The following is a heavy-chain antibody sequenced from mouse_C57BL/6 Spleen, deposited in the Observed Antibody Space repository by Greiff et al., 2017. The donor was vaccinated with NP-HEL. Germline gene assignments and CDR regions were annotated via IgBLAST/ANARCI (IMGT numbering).Heavy chain of an antibody. V-gene: IGHV1-81*01. CDR2: IYPRSGNT. CDR1: GYTFTSYG. Sequence: VKLQQSGAELARPGASVKLSCKASGYTFTSYGISWVKQRTGQGLEWIGEIYPRSGNTYYNEKFKGKATLTADKSSSTAYMELRSLTSEDSAVYFCARPGSSQSYAMDYWGQGTSVTVSS. J-gene: IGHJ4*01. CDR3: ARPGSSQSYAMDY. D-gene: IGHD1-1*01.